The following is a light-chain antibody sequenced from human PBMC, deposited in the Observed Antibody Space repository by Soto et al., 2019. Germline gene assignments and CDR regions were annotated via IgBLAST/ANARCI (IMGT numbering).Light chain of an antibody. CDR3: QSYDSSLRAVV. CDR1: SSNIGAGYD. V-gene: IGLV1-40*01. J-gene: IGLJ2*01. CDR2: GNS. Sequence: QSVLTQPPSVSGAPGQRVTISGTGSSSNIGAGYDVHWYQQLPGTAPKLLIYGNSNRPSGVPDRFSGSKSGTSASLAITGLQAEDEADYYCQSYDSSLRAVVFGGGTNVTVL.